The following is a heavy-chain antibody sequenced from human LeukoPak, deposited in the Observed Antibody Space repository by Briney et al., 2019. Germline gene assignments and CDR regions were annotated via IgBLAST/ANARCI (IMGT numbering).Heavy chain of an antibody. CDR3: ARSSGWPRHWFDP. CDR2: INHSGTS. V-gene: IGHV4-34*01. J-gene: IGHJ5*02. D-gene: IGHD6-19*01. Sequence: PSETLSLTCTVSGGSSSGCCWSWIRQTPGEELEGGGEINHSGTSSYNPSLKSRVTISVDTSNNKFSLKLSPVTAADTAEYYCARSSGWPRHWFDPWGQGTLVTVSS. CDR1: GGSSSGCC.